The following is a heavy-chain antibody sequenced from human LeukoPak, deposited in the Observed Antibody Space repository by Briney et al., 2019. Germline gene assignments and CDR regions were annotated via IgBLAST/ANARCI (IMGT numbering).Heavy chain of an antibody. CDR2: VSSGGST. CDR3: ARASTFLGAFDI. D-gene: IGHD3-16*01. CDR1: GFTVSSNY. J-gene: IGHJ3*02. V-gene: IGHV3-66*01. Sequence: GGSLRLSCAASGFTVSSNYMNWVRQAPGKGLEWVSVVSSGGSTYYADSVKGRFINSRDNSKNTLYLQMNSLRADDTAVYYCARASTFLGAFDIWGQGTMVAVSS.